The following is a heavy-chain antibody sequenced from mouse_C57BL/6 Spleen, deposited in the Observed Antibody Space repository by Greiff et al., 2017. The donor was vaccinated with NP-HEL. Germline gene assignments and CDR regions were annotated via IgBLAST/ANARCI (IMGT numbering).Heavy chain of an antibody. D-gene: IGHD2-3*01. CDR3: ARQRDGYYVFAY. Sequence: EVMLVESGGGLVKPGGSLKLSCAASGFTFSSYTMSWVRQTPEKRLEWVATISGGGGNTYYPDSVKGRFTISRDNAKNTLYLQMSSLRSEDTALYYCARQRDGYYVFAYWGQGTLVTVSA. V-gene: IGHV5-9*01. J-gene: IGHJ3*01. CDR1: GFTFSSYT. CDR2: ISGGGGNT.